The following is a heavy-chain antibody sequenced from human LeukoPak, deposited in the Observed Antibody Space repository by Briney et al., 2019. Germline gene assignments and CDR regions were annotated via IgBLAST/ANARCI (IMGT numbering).Heavy chain of an antibody. CDR2: ISTGSSYI. V-gene: IGHV3-21*01. CDR1: GFTFSSYS. Sequence: GGSLRLSCAASGFTFSSYSMKWVRQAPGKGLEWVSSISTGSSYIHYADSVKGRFTISRDNAKNALYLQMNSLRAEDTAVYYCARDYDFYCSGGSCYSPRRSDYWGQGTLVTVSS. J-gene: IGHJ4*02. D-gene: IGHD2-15*01. CDR3: ARDYDFYCSGGSCYSPRRSDY.